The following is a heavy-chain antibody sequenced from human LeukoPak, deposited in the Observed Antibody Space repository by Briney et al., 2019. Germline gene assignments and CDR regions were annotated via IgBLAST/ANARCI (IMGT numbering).Heavy chain of an antibody. CDR3: ASYEPYRLVAFDI. CDR1: GGSISSYY. Sequence: PSETLSLTCTVSGGSISSYYWSWIRQPPGKGLEWIGYIYYSGSTNYNPSLKSRVTISVDTSKNQFSLKLSSVTAADTAVCYCASYEPYRLVAFDIWGQGTMVTVSS. J-gene: IGHJ3*02. V-gene: IGHV4-59*01. CDR2: IYYSGST. D-gene: IGHD1-14*01.